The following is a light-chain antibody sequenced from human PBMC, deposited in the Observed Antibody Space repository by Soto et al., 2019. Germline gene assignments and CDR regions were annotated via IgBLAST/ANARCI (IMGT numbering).Light chain of an antibody. CDR3: QQYNTYSSLT. Sequence: DIQITQSPSTLSASVGDRVTITCRSSQSISSWLAWYQQKLGRAPRLLIYDASSLESGVPSRFSGSGYGTEFTLTISSLQPDDFATYYCQQYNTYSSLTLGGGTKVDIK. CDR2: DAS. CDR1: QSISSW. J-gene: IGKJ4*01. V-gene: IGKV1-5*01.